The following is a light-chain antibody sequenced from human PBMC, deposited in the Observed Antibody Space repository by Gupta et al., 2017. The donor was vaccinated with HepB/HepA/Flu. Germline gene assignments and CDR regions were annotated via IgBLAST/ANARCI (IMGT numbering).Light chain of an antibody. J-gene: IGKJ2*04. Sequence: EIVLTQSPGPLSLSPRERATLSCRASQSVSNNYLAGYQQKPGQAPRLLIYGASSRATGVPDRFSGSGSGTEFTLTISRLEPEDFAVYYCQQYGSSPCSFGQGTKLEIK. CDR3: QQYGSSPCS. CDR1: QSVSNNY. CDR2: GAS. V-gene: IGKV3-20*01.